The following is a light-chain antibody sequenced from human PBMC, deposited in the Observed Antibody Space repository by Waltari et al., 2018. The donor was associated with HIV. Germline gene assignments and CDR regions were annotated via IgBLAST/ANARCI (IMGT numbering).Light chain of an antibody. CDR2: GAS. V-gene: IGKV3-15*01. CDR1: QSVSSN. Sequence: EIVMTQSPATLSVSPGERVTLSCRASQSVSSNLGWYQQKPGQPPRLLIYGASTRATGIPARFSGSGSGTEFTLTISSLQSEDFAVYDCQQYNNWPLTFGGGTEVEIK. CDR3: QQYNNWPLT. J-gene: IGKJ4*01.